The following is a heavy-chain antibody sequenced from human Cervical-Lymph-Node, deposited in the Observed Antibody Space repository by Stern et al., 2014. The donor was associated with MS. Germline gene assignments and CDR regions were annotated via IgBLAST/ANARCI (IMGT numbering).Heavy chain of an antibody. Sequence: MQLVESGAEVKKPGSSAKVSCKASGDTFSSYAINWVRQVPGQGLEWMGGITPVFGTTIYAQKFQGRVTITADKSTNTAYMELMTLRSEDTAVYYCARGGGLVGYFDYWGQGTLVSVSS. D-gene: IGHD1-26*01. J-gene: IGHJ4*02. V-gene: IGHV1-69*06. CDR3: ARGGGLVGYFDY. CDR1: GDTFSSYA. CDR2: ITPVFGTT.